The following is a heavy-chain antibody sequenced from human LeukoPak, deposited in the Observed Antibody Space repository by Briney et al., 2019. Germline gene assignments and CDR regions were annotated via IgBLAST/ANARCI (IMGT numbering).Heavy chain of an antibody. CDR1: GFTFSNAW. Sequence: GGSLRLSCAASGFTFSNAWMSWVRQAPGKGLEWVGRIKSKTDGGTTDYAAPVKGRFTISRDDSKNTLYLQMNSLKTEDTAVYYCTTDLITMTEDDAFDIWGQGTMVTVSS. J-gene: IGHJ3*02. V-gene: IGHV3-15*01. CDR2: IKSKTDGGTT. D-gene: IGHD3-22*01. CDR3: TTDLITMTEDDAFDI.